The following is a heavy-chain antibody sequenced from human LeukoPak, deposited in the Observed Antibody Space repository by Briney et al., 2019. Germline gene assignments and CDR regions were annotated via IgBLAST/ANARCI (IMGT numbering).Heavy chain of an antibody. J-gene: IGHJ4*02. Sequence: GASVKVSCKASGYTFAKYGISWMRQAPGQGLEWMGWISANNGNTNYAQKLQGRVTLTTDTSTSTAYMVLSSLKSEDTAVYYCATSSSSGNYPYYFDSWGQGTLVTVSS. V-gene: IGHV1-18*01. D-gene: IGHD1-26*01. CDR2: ISANNGNT. CDR3: ATSSSSGNYPYYFDS. CDR1: GYTFAKYG.